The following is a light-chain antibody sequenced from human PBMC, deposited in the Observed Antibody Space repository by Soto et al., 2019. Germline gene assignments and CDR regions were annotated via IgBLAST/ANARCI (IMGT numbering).Light chain of an antibody. CDR3: HQYDDVPYT. V-gene: IGKV3-15*01. CDR1: QSVSSN. Sequence: EIVMTQSPATLSVSPGERATLSCRASQSVSSNVAWYQQIPGQTPRLLIYGASTRATGVPVRFSGSASGTEFTLTISGLQSEDFAVYHCHQYDDVPYTLGQGTKVDIK. J-gene: IGKJ2*01. CDR2: GAS.